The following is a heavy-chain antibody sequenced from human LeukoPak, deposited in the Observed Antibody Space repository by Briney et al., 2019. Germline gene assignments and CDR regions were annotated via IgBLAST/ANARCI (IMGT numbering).Heavy chain of an antibody. Sequence: PGGSLRLSCAASGFTFSSYEMNWVRQAPGKGLEWVSYICSSGSTIYYADSVEGRFILSRDNAKNSLYLQMNSQRAEDTAVYYCARGRMLATLFDYWGQGTLVTVSS. D-gene: IGHD5-12*01. V-gene: IGHV3-48*03. CDR1: GFTFSSYE. CDR3: ARGRMLATLFDY. J-gene: IGHJ4*02. CDR2: ICSSGSTI.